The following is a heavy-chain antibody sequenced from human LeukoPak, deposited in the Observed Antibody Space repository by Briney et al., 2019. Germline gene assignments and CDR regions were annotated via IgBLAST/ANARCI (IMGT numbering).Heavy chain of an antibody. Sequence: PGRSLRLSCAASGFTFSSYAMHWVRQAPGKGLEWVAVISYDGSNKYYADSVKGRFTISRDNSKNTLYLQMNSLRAEDTAVYYCARDHGYGIPVYYFDYWGQGTLVTVSS. CDR3: ARDHGYGIPVYYFDY. CDR1: GFTFSSYA. V-gene: IGHV3-30-3*01. D-gene: IGHD5-18*01. J-gene: IGHJ4*02. CDR2: ISYDGSNK.